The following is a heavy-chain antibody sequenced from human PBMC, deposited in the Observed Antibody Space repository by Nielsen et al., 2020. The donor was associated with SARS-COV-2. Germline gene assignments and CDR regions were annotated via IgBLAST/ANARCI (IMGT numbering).Heavy chain of an antibody. J-gene: IGHJ4*02. V-gene: IGHV3-30*19. D-gene: IGHD3-10*01. Sequence: GESLKISCAASGFTFSSYGVHWVRQAPGKGLEWVAVISYDGSNKYYADSVKGRFTISRDNSKNTLYLQMNSLRAEDTAVYYCAREPRLIGALDYWGQGTLVTVSS. CDR2: ISYDGSNK. CDR1: GFTFSSYG. CDR3: AREPRLIGALDY.